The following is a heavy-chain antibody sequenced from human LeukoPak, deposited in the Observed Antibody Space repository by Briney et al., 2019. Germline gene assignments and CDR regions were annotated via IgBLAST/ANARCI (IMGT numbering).Heavy chain of an antibody. D-gene: IGHD1-26*01. V-gene: IGHV4-4*09. Sequence: SETLSLTCTVSGASISNYYWSWIRQTPEKGLEWMGHIHTSGASRYHPSLESRLTLSIDTSRNHLSLKLTSVTAADTAVYSCARLGSYHDFWGQGALVTVSS. J-gene: IGHJ4*02. CDR2: IHTSGAS. CDR3: ARLGSYHDF. CDR1: GASISNYY.